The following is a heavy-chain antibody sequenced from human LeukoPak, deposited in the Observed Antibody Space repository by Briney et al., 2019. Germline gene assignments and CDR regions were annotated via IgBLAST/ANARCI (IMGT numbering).Heavy chain of an antibody. D-gene: IGHD1-7*01. CDR1: GFTFSSFS. CDR2: ISSGSSYI. J-gene: IGHJ4*02. Sequence: GGSLRLSCAASGFTFSSFSMNWVRQAPGKGPEWVSSISSGSSYIYYADPLKGRFTVSRDNAKNSLYLQMNGLRAEDTAVYYCASERYNWNYAFDYWGQGILVTVSS. V-gene: IGHV3-21*01. CDR3: ASERYNWNYAFDY.